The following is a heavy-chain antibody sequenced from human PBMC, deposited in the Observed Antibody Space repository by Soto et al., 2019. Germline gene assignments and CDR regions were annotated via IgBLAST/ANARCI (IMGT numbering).Heavy chain of an antibody. Sequence: QVQLQQSGPGLVRPSQTLSLTCAISGDSVSSDSTGWTWIRQSPSRGLEWLGRTYYRSKWYNDYAVSVRSRITIYTDTSKNQFSLHLRSVTPEDTAVYYCASELGAPYFDYWGQGILVTVSS. J-gene: IGHJ4*02. CDR1: GDSVSSDSTG. CDR2: TYYRSKWYN. D-gene: IGHD7-27*01. V-gene: IGHV6-1*01. CDR3: ASELGAPYFDY.